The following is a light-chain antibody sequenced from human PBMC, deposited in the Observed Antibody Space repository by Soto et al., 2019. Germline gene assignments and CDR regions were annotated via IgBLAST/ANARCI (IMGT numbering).Light chain of an antibody. CDR3: QQSYSTPST. CDR1: QSISSH. CDR2: AAS. Sequence: DIPMTQSPSSLSASVGDRVTITCRASQSISSHLHWYQQKPGKAPELLIYAASSLQSGVPSRFSGSGSGTDFTLTIGSLQPEDSATYFCQQSYSTPSTFGGGTKVEIK. J-gene: IGKJ4*01. V-gene: IGKV1-39*01.